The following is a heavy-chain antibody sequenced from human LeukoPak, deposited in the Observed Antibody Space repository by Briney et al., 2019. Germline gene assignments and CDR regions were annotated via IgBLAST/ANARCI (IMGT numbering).Heavy chain of an antibody. CDR2: ISYSGST. J-gene: IGHJ4*02. D-gene: IGHD3-16*01. CDR3: ARVGRGDYTWWSYSFDH. V-gene: IGHV4-59*01. CDR1: GGSISNYY. Sequence: PSETLSLTCTVSGGSISNYYWSWIRQPPGKGLEWIGYISYSGSTNYNPSLKSRVTISVDTPKNQFSLKLGSVAAADTAVYYCARVGRGDYTWWSYSFDHWGQGTLVTVSS.